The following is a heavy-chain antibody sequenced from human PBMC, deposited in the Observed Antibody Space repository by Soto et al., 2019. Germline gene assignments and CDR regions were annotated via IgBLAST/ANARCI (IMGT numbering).Heavy chain of an antibody. J-gene: IGHJ4*02. D-gene: IGHD2-2*01. Sequence: GVLRLSCTVSGFAFSNYGINWVRQAPGKGLEWVSSISKSDYTYYSDSVKGRFTISRDNAKNSVSLQMNTLRVEDTAVYYCAREDSIVIPAVSDFWGQGTLVTVSS. V-gene: IGHV3-21*01. CDR1: GFAFSNYG. CDR2: ISKSDYT. CDR3: AREDSIVIPAVSDF.